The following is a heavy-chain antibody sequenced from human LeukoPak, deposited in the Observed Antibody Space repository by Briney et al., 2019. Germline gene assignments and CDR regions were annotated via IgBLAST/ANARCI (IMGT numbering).Heavy chain of an antibody. CDR3: ARGLRYFDWLSPFAY. CDR2: ISVSGVST. CDR1: RFTFNNYA. D-gene: IGHD3-9*01. Sequence: PGGSLRLSCAASRFTFNNYAVSWVRQAPGKGLEWVSAISVSGVSTYYADSVKGRFTISRENSENTLYLQMNSLRAEDTAVYYCARGLRYFDWLSPFAYWGQGPLVTVSS. V-gene: IGHV3-23*01. J-gene: IGHJ4*02.